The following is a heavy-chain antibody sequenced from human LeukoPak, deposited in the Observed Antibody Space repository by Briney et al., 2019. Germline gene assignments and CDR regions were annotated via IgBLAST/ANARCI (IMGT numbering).Heavy chain of an antibody. Sequence: GGSLRLSCAAPGFTFSSYGMHWVRQAPGKGLGWVAFIRYDGSNKYYADSVKGRFTISRDNSKNTLYLQMNSLRAEDTAVYYCAKGLPPIVATITSDYWGQGTLVTVSS. CDR3: AKGLPPIVATITSDY. CDR1: GFTFSSYG. J-gene: IGHJ4*02. CDR2: IRYDGSNK. V-gene: IGHV3-30*02. D-gene: IGHD5-12*01.